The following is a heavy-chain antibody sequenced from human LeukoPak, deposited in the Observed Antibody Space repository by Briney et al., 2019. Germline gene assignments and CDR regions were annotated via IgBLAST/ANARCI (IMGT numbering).Heavy chain of an antibody. CDR2: IYYSGSS. Sequence: SQTLSLTCTVSGGSINNGGYYWSWIRQHRGKGLEWIGYIYYSGSSYYNPSLRSRVTISVDTSKNHFSLKLSSVTAADTAVYYCARNRDGYNSFDYWGQGTLVTVSS. V-gene: IGHV4-31*03. J-gene: IGHJ4*02. D-gene: IGHD5-24*01. CDR1: GGSINNGGYY. CDR3: ARNRDGYNSFDY.